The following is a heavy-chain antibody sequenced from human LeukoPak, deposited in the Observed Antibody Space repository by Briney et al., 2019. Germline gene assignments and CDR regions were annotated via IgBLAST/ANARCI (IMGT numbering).Heavy chain of an antibody. J-gene: IGHJ1*01. V-gene: IGHV3-23*01. CDR2: ISGSGGST. D-gene: IGHD2-15*01. CDR1: GFTFSSYA. Sequence: GGSLRPSCAASGFTFSSYAMSWVRQAPGKGLEWVSAISGSGGSTYYADSVKGRFTISRDNSKNTLYLQMNSLRAEDTAVYYCAKDREVAATLYAEYFQHWGQGTLVTVSS. CDR3: AKDREVAATLYAEYFQH.